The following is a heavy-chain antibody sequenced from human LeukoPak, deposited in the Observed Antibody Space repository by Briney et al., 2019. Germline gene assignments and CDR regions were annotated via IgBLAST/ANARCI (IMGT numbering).Heavy chain of an antibody. CDR1: GCSFTTYW. D-gene: IGHD3-22*01. CDR2: VIPIFGTA. CDR3: ARPNSHDSSCYYPTTQYFQH. V-gene: IGHV1-69*01. J-gene: IGHJ1*01. Sequence: QISCKGSGCSFTTYWIGWVRQTPGKGLEWMGGVIPIFGTANYAQKFQGRVTITADESTSTAYMELSSLRSEDTAVYYCARPNSHDSSCYYPTTQYFQHWGQGTLVTVSS.